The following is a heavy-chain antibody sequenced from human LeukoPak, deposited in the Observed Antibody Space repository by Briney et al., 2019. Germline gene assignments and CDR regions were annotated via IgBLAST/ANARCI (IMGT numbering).Heavy chain of an antibody. CDR1: GYTFSDFY. CDR3: ARDTNIPESETFHY. V-gene: IGHV1-2*02. D-gene: IGHD2-2*02. J-gene: IGHJ4*02. Sequence: ASVKVSCKASGYTFSDFYIHWVRQAPGQGPEWMGWANPNIGSTNSAQKFQGRLTMTRDTSISTAYMELSGLRSDDTAVYYCARDTNIPESETFHYWGQGTLVTVSS. CDR2: ANPNIGST.